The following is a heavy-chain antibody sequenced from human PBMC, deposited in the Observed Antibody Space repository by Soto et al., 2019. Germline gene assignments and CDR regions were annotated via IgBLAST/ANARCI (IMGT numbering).Heavy chain of an antibody. CDR1: GFTFRTYG. D-gene: IGHD3-9*01. J-gene: IGHJ4*01. V-gene: IGHV3-33*01. CDR3: TRDDKLPGNAFDH. Sequence: QVRLEESGGGVVQPGMSLRLSCEASGFTFRTYGMHWVRQAPGKELEWVAVIWHDGSRSNSADSVKGRFTISRDNSKNTLYLQMDSLRAEDTAFYYCTRDDKLPGNAFDHWGHGTLVIVSS. CDR2: IWHDGSRS.